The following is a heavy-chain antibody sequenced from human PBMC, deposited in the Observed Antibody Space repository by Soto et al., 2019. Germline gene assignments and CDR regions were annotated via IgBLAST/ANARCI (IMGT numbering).Heavy chain of an antibody. J-gene: IGHJ6*02. Sequence: SETLSLTCTVSGGSISSGGYYWSWIRQHPGKGLEWIGYIYYSGSTYYNPSLKSRVTISVDTSKNQFSLKLSSVTAADTAVYYCARSGAVTMGYYYYGMDVWGQGTTVTVSS. V-gene: IGHV4-31*03. CDR3: ARSGAVTMGYYYYGMDV. CDR1: GGSISSGGYY. D-gene: IGHD3-3*01. CDR2: IYYSGST.